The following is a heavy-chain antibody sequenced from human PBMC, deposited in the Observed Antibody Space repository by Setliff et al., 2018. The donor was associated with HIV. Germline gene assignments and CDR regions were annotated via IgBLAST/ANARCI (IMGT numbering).Heavy chain of an antibody. V-gene: IGHV4-61*02. J-gene: IGHJ4*02. CDR1: GDSVSSSPYY. Sequence: PSETLSLTCSVSGDSVSSSPYYWSWIRQPAGKGLEWIGRFDSTGSPDYNPSLKSRVTISVDTSKNQFSLKLSSVTAADTAVYYCARSPRIGVAGEFEYWGQGTLVTVPQ. CDR3: ARSPRIGVAGEFEY. CDR2: FDSTGSP. D-gene: IGHD6-19*01.